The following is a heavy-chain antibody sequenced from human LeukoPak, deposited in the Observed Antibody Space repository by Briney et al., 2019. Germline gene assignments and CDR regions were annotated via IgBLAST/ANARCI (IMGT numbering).Heavy chain of an antibody. V-gene: IGHV3-7*01. J-gene: IGHJ4*02. CDR2: INQDGSER. Sequence: PGGSLTLSCAASGFTFSRYWMSWIRQAPGKGLEWVANINQDGSERFYVDSVKGRFTISRDNAKNSLYLQMNSLGAEDTAVYYCARGLDCRSTSCYLDTWGQGTLVTVSS. CDR3: ARGLDCRSTSCYLDT. D-gene: IGHD2-2*01. CDR1: GFTFSRYW.